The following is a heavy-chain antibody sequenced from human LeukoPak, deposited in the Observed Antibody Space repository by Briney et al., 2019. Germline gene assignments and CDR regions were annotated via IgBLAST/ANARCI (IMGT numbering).Heavy chain of an antibody. CDR1: GYTFTSYG. CDR3: ARDGQDYGDYLFDY. V-gene: IGHV1-18*01. Sequence: ASVKVSCKASGYTFTSYGISWVRQAPGQGLEWMGWISAYNGNTNYAQKLQGRVTMTTDTSTSTAYMGLRSLRSDDTAVYYCARDGQDYGDYLFDYWGQGTLVTVSS. CDR2: ISAYNGNT. J-gene: IGHJ4*02. D-gene: IGHD4-17*01.